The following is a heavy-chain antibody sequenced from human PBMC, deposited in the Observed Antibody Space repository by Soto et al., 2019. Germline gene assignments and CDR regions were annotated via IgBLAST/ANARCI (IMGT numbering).Heavy chain of an antibody. CDR1: GYTFTSYG. Sequence: QVHLVQSGAEVKKPGASVKVSCKASGYTFTSYGITWERQAPGQGLEWMGWISAHNGNTDYAQKLQGRVIVTRYTSTSTAYMELRSLRSDDTAVYYCARGRYGDYWGQGALVTVSS. CDR3: ARGRYGDY. CDR2: ISAHNGNT. D-gene: IGHD1-1*01. V-gene: IGHV1-18*01. J-gene: IGHJ4*02.